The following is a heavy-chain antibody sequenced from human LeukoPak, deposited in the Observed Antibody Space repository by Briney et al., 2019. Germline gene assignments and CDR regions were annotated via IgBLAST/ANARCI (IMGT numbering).Heavy chain of an antibody. CDR2: INPNGGGT. CDR3: ARRGYEVGASTDFDY. CDR1: GYTVTGYY. D-gene: IGHD3-10*01. Sequence: ASVRVSCKASGYTVTGYYIHWVRQAPGQGLEWMGWINPNGGGTSYAQKFQGRVTMTRDTSISTAYMELSRLTSDDTAIYYCARRGYEVGASTDFDYWGQGTLVTVSS. V-gene: IGHV1-2*02. J-gene: IGHJ4*02.